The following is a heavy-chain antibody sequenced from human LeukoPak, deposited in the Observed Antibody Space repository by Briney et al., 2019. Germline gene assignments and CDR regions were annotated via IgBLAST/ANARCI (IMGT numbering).Heavy chain of an antibody. J-gene: IGHJ4*02. V-gene: IGHV4-59*08. Sequence: SETLSLTCTVSGGSMSGYYWSWIRQPPGKGLEWIGHIYYSGNTNYNPTLKSRVAISIDTSKNQFSLKLSSVTAADTAVYYCARHYGGNWRPYFDYWGQGTLVTVSS. CDR3: ARHYGGNWRPYFDY. D-gene: IGHD4-23*01. CDR2: IYYSGNT. CDR1: GGSMSGYY.